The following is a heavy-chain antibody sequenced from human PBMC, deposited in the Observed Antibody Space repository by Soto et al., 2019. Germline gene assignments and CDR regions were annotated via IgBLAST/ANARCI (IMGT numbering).Heavy chain of an antibody. D-gene: IGHD6-19*01. CDR2: IYYSGST. CDR1: GGSISSTINY. Sequence: SETLSLTCTVSGGSISSTINYWGWIRQPPGKGLEWIGSIYYSGSTYYNPSLKSRVTISVDTSKNQFTLKLSSVTAADTAVYNCAKFKAGSGWSHYHGMDVWGQGTTVTVSS. CDR3: AKFKAGSGWSHYHGMDV. J-gene: IGHJ6*02. V-gene: IGHV4-39*01.